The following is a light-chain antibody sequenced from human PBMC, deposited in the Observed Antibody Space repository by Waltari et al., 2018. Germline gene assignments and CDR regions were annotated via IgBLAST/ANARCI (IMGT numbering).Light chain of an antibody. J-gene: IGKJ1*01. Sequence: EIVLTQSPATLSLSPGDRATLSCMASQSVSSYLAWYQQKPGQAPRLLIYDASNRATGIPARFSGSGSGTDFTLTISSLEPEDFAVYYCQQRSNWPAWTFGQGTKVEIK. CDR2: DAS. CDR3: QQRSNWPAWT. CDR1: QSVSSY. V-gene: IGKV3-11*01.